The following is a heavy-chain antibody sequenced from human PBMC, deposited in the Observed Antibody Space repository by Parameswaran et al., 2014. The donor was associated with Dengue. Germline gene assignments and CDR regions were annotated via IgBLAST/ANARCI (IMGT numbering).Heavy chain of an antibody. D-gene: IGHD3-3*01. CDR2: ISAYNGNT. Sequence: SWVRQAPGQGLEWMGWISAYNGNTNYAQKLQGRVTMTTDTSTSTAYMELRSLRSDDTAVYYCAREDFRAYYYYMTSGQGTTVTSP. J-gene: IGHJ6*03. CDR3: AREDFRAYYYYMTS. V-gene: IGHV1-18*01.